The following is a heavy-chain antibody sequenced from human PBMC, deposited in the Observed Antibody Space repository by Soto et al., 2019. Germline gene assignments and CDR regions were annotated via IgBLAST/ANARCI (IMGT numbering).Heavy chain of an antibody. J-gene: IGHJ4*02. CDR2: INPSGGST. V-gene: IGHV1-46*03. Sequence: ASVKVSCKASGYTFTSYYMHWVRQAPGQGLEWMGIINPSGGSTSYAQKFQGRVTMTRDTSTSTVYMELSSLRSEDMVVYFCARRYSGYDLVGFDYWGQGTLVTVSS. CDR1: GYTFTSYY. D-gene: IGHD5-12*01. CDR3: ARRYSGYDLVGFDY.